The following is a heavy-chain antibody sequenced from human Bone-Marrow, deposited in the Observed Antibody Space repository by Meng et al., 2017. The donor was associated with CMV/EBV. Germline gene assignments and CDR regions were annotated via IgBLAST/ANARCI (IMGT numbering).Heavy chain of an antibody. D-gene: IGHD4-17*01. CDR2: INPNSGGT. J-gene: IGHJ4*02. CDR3: AINGAIYYGDPNFDY. V-gene: IGHV1-2*02. Sequence: ASVKVSCKAPGYNFIDYLLHWVRQAPGQGPEWMGCINPNSGGTIYTQNLQDRVTMTRDTSIRTAYMELSGLRSEDTAVYYCAINGAIYYGDPNFDYWGQGTLVTVSS. CDR1: GYNFIDYL.